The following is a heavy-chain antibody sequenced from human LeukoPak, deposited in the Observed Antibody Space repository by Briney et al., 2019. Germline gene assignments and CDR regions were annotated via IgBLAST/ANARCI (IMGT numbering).Heavy chain of an antibody. CDR3: ARDRGLGDCSSTSCSRGYFDL. CDR1: GYTFTGYY. Sequence: ASVKVSCKASGYTFTGYYLHWLRQAPGQGLEWMGWINPNSGGTNYVQKFQGRVTMTRDTSISTAYMELSSLRSEDTAVYYCARDRGLGDCSSTSCSRGYFDLWGRGTLVTVSS. CDR2: INPNSGGT. V-gene: IGHV1-2*02. J-gene: IGHJ2*01. D-gene: IGHD2-2*01.